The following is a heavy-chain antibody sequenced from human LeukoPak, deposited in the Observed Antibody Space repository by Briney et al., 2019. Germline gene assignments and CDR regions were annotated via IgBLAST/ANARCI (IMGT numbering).Heavy chain of an antibody. V-gene: IGHV3-48*03. Sequence: GGSLRLSCAASGFTVTSHYMSWVRQAPGKGLEWVSYISSSGSTIYYADSVKGRFTISRDNAKNSLYLQMNSLRAEDTAVYYCAQRLRFLDFDYWGQGTLVTVSS. D-gene: IGHD3-3*01. CDR3: AQRLRFLDFDY. J-gene: IGHJ4*02. CDR2: ISSSGSTI. CDR1: GFTVTSHY.